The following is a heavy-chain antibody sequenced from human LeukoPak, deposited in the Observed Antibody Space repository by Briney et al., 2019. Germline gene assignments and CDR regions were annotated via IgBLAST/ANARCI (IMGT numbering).Heavy chain of an antibody. J-gene: IGHJ5*02. Sequence: GGSLRLSCAASGFTFSTYWMAWLRQAPGKGLEWVANINPDRSEKYYVDSVKGRFTISRDDAKTSLYLQMDSLRAEDTAVYSCARGVVVVPAATGWFDPWGQGTLVTVSS. V-gene: IGHV3-7*01. CDR3: ARGVVVVPAATGWFDP. CDR2: INPDRSEK. CDR1: GFTFSTYW. D-gene: IGHD2-2*01.